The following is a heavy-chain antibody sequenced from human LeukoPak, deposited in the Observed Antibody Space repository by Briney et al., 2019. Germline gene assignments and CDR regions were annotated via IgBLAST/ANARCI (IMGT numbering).Heavy chain of an antibody. CDR1: GFTFSSYA. J-gene: IGHJ3*02. V-gene: IGHV3-23*01. CDR3: AKDLGGDPYYYDSSGYSPSDAFDI. D-gene: IGHD3-22*01. Sequence: PGGSLRLSCAASGFTFSSYAMSWVRQAPGKGLEWVSAISGSGGSTYYADSVKGRFTISRDNSKNTLYLQMNSLRAEDTAVYYCAKDLGGDPYYYDSSGYSPSDAFDIWGQGTMVTVSS. CDR2: ISGSGGST.